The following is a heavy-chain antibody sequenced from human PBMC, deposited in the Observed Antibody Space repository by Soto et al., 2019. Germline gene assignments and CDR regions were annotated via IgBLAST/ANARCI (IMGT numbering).Heavy chain of an antibody. J-gene: IGHJ4*02. CDR2: IYYSGST. CDR1: GGSISSGDYY. V-gene: IGHV4-30-4*01. CDR3: ARGHYRVFSPRSLPAGFDY. Sequence: SETLSLTCTVSGGSISSGDYYWSWIRQPPGKGLEWIGYIYYSGSTYYNPSLKSRVTISVDTSKNQFSLKLSSVTAADTAVYYCARGHYRVFSPRSLPAGFDYWGQGTLVTVSS. D-gene: IGHD2-8*01.